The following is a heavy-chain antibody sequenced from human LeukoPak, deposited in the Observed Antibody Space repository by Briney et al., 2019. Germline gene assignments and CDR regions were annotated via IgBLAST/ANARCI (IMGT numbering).Heavy chain of an antibody. CDR2: ISSSSSTI. J-gene: IGHJ4*02. Sequence: GSLRLSCAASGFTFSSYAMSWVRQAPGKGLEWVSYISSSSSTIYYADSVKGRFTISRDNAKNSLYLQMNSLRDEDTAVYYCAGIDYYDSSGYVDYWGQGTLVTVSS. CDR3: AGIDYYDSSGYVDY. CDR1: GFTFSSYA. D-gene: IGHD3-22*01. V-gene: IGHV3-48*02.